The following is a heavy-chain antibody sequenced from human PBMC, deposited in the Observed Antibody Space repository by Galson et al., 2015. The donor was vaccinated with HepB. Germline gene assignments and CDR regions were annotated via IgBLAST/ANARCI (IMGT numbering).Heavy chain of an antibody. CDR1: GFTFTNNA. CDR2: ISGSGGRT. V-gene: IGHV3-23*01. J-gene: IGHJ4*01. D-gene: IGHD2-2*01. CDR3: ATTVGYCSSTNCYRVYFDY. Sequence: SLRLSCAASGFTFTNNAMNWLRQAPGRGLAWVSLISGSGGRTYYADSLSGRFTISRDNSQNTLYLQMNSLRAKDTAVYYRATTVGYCSSTNCYRVYFDYCGHGILVIVFS.